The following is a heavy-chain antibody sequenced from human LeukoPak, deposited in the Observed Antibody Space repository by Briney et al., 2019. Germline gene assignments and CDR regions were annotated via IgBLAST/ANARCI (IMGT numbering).Heavy chain of an antibody. D-gene: IGHD3-10*01. CDR1: GLTFSSYS. Sequence: PGGSLRLSCAVSGLTFSSYSMSWVRQAPGKGLEWVSAISGSGGSTYYADSVKGRFTISRDNSKNTLYLQMNSLRAEDTAVYYCAKDRTLWFGEFFDSWGQGTLVTVSS. J-gene: IGHJ4*02. CDR3: AKDRTLWFGEFFDS. V-gene: IGHV3-23*01. CDR2: ISGSGGST.